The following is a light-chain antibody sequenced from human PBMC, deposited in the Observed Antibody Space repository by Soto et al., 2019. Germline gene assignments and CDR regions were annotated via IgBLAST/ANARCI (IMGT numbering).Light chain of an antibody. Sequence: QSLLTQPPSVSGAPGQRVTISCTGSSSNIGAGYDVHWYQQLPGTAPKLLIYGNSNRPSGVPDRFSGSKSGTSASLAITGLQAEDEADYYCQSYDSSPFVVFGGGTQLTVL. CDR1: SSNIGAGYD. CDR2: GNS. J-gene: IGLJ2*01. V-gene: IGLV1-40*01. CDR3: QSYDSSPFVV.